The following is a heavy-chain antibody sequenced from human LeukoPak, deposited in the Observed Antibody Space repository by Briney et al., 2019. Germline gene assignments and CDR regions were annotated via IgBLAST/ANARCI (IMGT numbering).Heavy chain of an antibody. CDR1: GGSFSGYY. D-gene: IGHD3-10*01. V-gene: IGHV4-34*01. J-gene: IGHJ4*02. Sequence: PSETLSLTCAVYGGSFSGYYWSWIRQPPGKGLEWIGEINHSGSTNYNPSLKSRVTISVDTSKNQFSLKLSSVTAADTAVYYCARRSRNYYGSGSYPSFDYWGQGTLVTVSS. CDR3: ARRSRNYYGSGSYPSFDY. CDR2: INHSGST.